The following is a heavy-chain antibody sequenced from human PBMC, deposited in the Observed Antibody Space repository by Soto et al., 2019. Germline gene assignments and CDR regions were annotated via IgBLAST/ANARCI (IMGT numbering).Heavy chain of an antibody. CDR1: GGAFTDYI. Sequence: SVKVSCKASGGAFTDYIFDWVRQAPGQGLEWMGGIIPMFGTPKYAQKFQHRVTISADVSTGTAYMELTRLRFDDTAVYYCAGGRDQPTVGLSIDSWGEGTRVTVSS. V-gene: IGHV1-69*13. J-gene: IGHJ4*02. CDR2: IIPMFGTP. D-gene: IGHD4-17*01. CDR3: AGGRDQPTVGLSIDS.